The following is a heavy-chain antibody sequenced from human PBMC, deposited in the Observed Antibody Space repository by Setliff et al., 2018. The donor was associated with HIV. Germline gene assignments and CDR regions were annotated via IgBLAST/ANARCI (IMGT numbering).Heavy chain of an antibody. CDR1: GESFSGYY. V-gene: IGHV4-34*01. J-gene: IGHJ5*02. D-gene: IGHD4-4*01. Sequence: SETLSLTCAVYGESFSGYYWSWIRQPAGKGLEWLGEINHSGRAKYNPSLKSRASISADTSKNQFSLRLTSVTAADTAVYYCARLWLHYGNDIPRFDPWGQGTLVTVSS. CDR2: INHSGRA. CDR3: ARLWLHYGNDIPRFDP.